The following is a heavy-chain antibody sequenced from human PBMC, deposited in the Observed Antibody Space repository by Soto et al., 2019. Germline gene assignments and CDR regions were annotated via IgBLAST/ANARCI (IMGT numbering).Heavy chain of an antibody. CDR1: GYTFTSYD. V-gene: IGHV1-8*01. Sequence: QVQLVQSGAEVKKPGASVKVSCKPSGYTFTSYDIIWVRKATGQGLEWMGWMNPSTGNTDSAEKFQGRLTMTRNTAISTVSVELSILSLEDTAVYYCARGRIIVAGGFDPWGQGTLVTVSS. J-gene: IGHJ5*02. D-gene: IGHD6-19*01. CDR2: MNPSTGNT. CDR3: ARGRIIVAGGFDP.